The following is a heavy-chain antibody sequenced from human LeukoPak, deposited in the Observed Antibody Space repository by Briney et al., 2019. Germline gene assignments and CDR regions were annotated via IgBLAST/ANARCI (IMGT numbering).Heavy chain of an antibody. CDR1: GFTFSSYS. Sequence: GGSLRLSCAASGFTFSSYSMNWVSQAPGKWLEWVSSISSSSSYIYYADSVKGRFTISRDNAKNSLYLQMNSLRAEDTAVYYCAREKKRDIDYWGQGTLVTVSS. V-gene: IGHV3-21*01. J-gene: IGHJ4*02. CDR2: ISSSSSYI. CDR3: AREKKRDIDY.